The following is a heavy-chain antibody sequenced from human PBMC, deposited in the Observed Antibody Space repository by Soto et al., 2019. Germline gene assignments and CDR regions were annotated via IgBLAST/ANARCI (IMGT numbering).Heavy chain of an antibody. J-gene: IGHJ6*02. CDR2: IYYSGTK. Sequence: QVQLEESGPGLVNPSETLSLSCTVSGGGSLNSGNHYWSWIRQPPGKGLEWIGYIYYSGTKNYNPSLKSRVTISVDTSKNQFSLKLTSVSAADTAVYYCARGFKTVFGVVNYGMDVWGQGTTVTVSS. D-gene: IGHD3-3*01. CDR3: ARGFKTVFGVVNYGMDV. CDR1: GGGSLNSGNHY. V-gene: IGHV4-61*01.